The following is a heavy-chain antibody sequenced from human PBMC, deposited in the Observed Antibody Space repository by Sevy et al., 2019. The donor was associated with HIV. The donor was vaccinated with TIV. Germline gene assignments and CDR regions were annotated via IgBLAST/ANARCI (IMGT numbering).Heavy chain of an antibody. V-gene: IGHV3-11*06. Sequence: GGSLRLSCAASGFTFSDYYMSWIRQAPGKGLEWVSYISSSSSYTNYADSVKGQFTISRDNAKNSLYLQMNSLRAEDTAVYYCARDSGIDVDTVMVRSAFDIWGQGTMVTVSS. CDR3: ARDSGIDVDTVMVRSAFDI. D-gene: IGHD5-18*01. CDR1: GFTFSDYY. J-gene: IGHJ3*02. CDR2: ISSSSSYT.